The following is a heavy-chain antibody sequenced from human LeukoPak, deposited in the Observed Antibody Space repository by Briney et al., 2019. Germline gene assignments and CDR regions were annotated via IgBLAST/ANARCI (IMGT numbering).Heavy chain of an antibody. CDR1: GYTFTSYY. J-gene: IGHJ4*02. CDR2: INPRPAST. CDR3: ARERIAVAGLNDY. V-gene: IGHV1-46*01. Sequence: ASVKVSCKASGYTFTSYYMPWVRQAPGQGHGGKEIINPRPASTTHAQKSPGRAATTTDTSTSTIYTELRSPRPEATAVHYCARERIAVAGLNDYWGQGTLVTVSS. D-gene: IGHD6-19*01.